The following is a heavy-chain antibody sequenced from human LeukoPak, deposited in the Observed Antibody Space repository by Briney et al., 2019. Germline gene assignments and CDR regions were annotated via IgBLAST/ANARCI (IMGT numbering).Heavy chain of an antibody. V-gene: IGHV1-8*01. CDR2: MNPNSGNT. Sequence: ASVKVSCKASGYTFTIYDINWVRQAPGQGLEWMGWMNPNSGNTGYAQKFQGRVTMTRNTSISTAYMELSSLRSEDTAVYYCARGVRSRGLPRRGYNWFDPWGQGTLVTVSS. CDR1: GYTFTIYD. J-gene: IGHJ5*02. D-gene: IGHD3-16*01. CDR3: ARGVRSRGLPRRGYNWFDP.